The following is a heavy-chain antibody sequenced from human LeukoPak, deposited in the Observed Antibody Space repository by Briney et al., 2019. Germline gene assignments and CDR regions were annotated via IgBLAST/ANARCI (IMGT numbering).Heavy chain of an antibody. CDR1: GYTFTGYY. D-gene: IGHD5-12*01. CDR3: ARGIVATDYYYCGMDV. V-gene: IGHV1-2*04. J-gene: IGHJ6*02. Sequence: GASVKVSCKASGYTFTGYYMHWVRQAPGQGLEWMGWINPNSGGTNYAQKFQGWVTMTRDTSISTAYMELSRLRSDDTAVYYCARGIVATDYYYCGMDVWGQGTTVTVSS. CDR2: INPNSGGT.